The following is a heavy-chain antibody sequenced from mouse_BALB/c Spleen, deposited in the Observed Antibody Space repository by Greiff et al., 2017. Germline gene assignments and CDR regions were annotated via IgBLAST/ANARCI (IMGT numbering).Heavy chain of an antibody. Sequence: QVQLKESGAELARPGASVKMSCKASGYTFTSYTMHWVKQRPGQGLEWIVYINPSSGYTNYNQKFKDKATLTADKSSSTAYMQLSSLTSEDSAVYYCARMEAYYRYDGVDYRGQGTTLTVSS. CDR2: INPSSGYT. CDR1: GYTFTSYT. CDR3: ARMEAYYRYDGVDY. V-gene: IGHV1-4*01. D-gene: IGHD2-14*01. J-gene: IGHJ2*01.